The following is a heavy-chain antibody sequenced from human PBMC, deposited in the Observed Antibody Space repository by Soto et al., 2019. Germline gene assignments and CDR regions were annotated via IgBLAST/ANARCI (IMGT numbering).Heavy chain of an antibody. CDR3: AREPYGDYSGY. Sequence: SVKVSCKASGGTFSSYSMKWVRQAPGQGLEWMGRITPILGIANYAQKFQGRVTITADKSTSTAYMELSSLRSEDTAVYYCAREPYGDYSGYWGQGTLVTVSS. CDR1: GGTFSSYS. J-gene: IGHJ4*02. D-gene: IGHD4-17*01. V-gene: IGHV1-69*04. CDR2: ITPILGIA.